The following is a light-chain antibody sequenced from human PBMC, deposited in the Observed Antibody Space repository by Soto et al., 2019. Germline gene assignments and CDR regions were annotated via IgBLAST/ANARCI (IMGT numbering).Light chain of an antibody. CDR2: GAS. J-gene: IGKJ1*01. V-gene: IGKV3-15*01. Sequence: EIVMTQSPATLSVSPGERATLSCRASQSVSSNLAWYQQKPGQAPSLLIYGASTRATGTPARFSGSGSGTEFTLTISSLQSEDFAVYYCQQYGRSPTTFGQGTKVDIK. CDR3: QQYGRSPTT. CDR1: QSVSSN.